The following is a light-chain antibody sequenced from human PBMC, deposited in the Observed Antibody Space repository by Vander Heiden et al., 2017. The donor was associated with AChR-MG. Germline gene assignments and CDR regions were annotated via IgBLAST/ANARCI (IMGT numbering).Light chain of an antibody. CDR2: QDS. CDR3: QEWDSSTVV. Sequence: SYELTQPPSVSVSPGQTASITCSGDKLGDKYACWYQQKPGQSPVLVIYQDSKRPSGIPERFAGYNSGNTATLTISGTQAMDEAYYYCQEWDSSTVVFGGGTKLTVL. V-gene: IGLV3-1*01. J-gene: IGLJ2*01. CDR1: KLGDKY.